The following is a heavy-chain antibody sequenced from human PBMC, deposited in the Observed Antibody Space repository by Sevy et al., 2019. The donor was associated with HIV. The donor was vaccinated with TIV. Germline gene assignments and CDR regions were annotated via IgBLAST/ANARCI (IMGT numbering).Heavy chain of an antibody. CDR2: TYYRSKWYN. Sequence: SQTLSLTCAISGDSVSSNSAAWNWIRQSPSRGLEWLGRTYYRSKWYNDYAVSVKSRITINPDTSKNQFSLQLNSVTPEDTAVYYCARVLGRQLGPRYYYYGMDVWGQGTTVTVSS. CDR3: ARVLGRQLGPRYYYYGMDV. V-gene: IGHV6-1*01. D-gene: IGHD6-6*01. CDR1: GDSVSSNSAA. J-gene: IGHJ6*02.